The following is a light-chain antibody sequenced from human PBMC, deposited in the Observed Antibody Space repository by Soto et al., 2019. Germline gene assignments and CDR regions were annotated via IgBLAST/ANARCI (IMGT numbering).Light chain of an antibody. CDR2: EVS. CDR3: CSYAGSSPYV. CDR1: SSDVGSYNL. V-gene: IGLV2-23*02. Sequence: QSALTQPASVSGSPGQSITISCTGTSSDVGSYNLVSWYQQHPGKAPKLMIYEVSKRPSGVSNRFSGSKSGNTASLTISGLQAEDVADYYCCSYAGSSPYVFGTGTMLTVL. J-gene: IGLJ1*01.